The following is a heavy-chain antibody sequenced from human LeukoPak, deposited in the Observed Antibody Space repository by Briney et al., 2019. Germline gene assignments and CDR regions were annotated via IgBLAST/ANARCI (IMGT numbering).Heavy chain of an antibody. CDR2: IRQDGSEQ. V-gene: IGHV3-7*01. CDR3: ARDRSISGVVTLDY. CDR1: GFRFSDSC. J-gene: IGHJ4*02. Sequence: GGSLRLSCAASGFRFSDSCMTWVRQAPGKGLEWVANIRQDGSEQYYVDSVKGRFTISRDNAKNSVYLQMNSLRAEDTAVYYCARDRSISGVVTLDYWGQGTLVTVSS. D-gene: IGHD3-3*01.